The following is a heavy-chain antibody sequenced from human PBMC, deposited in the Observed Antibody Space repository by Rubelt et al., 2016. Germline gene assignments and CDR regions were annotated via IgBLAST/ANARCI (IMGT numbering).Heavy chain of an antibody. Sequence: QVTLKESGPVLVKPTETLTLTCIVSGFSLSNARMSVSWIRQPPGKALEWLAHVFSNDEKSYSTSLQSRLAISKDTSKSQVVLTLTNTAPVEPATYYCERRGPAGASSGFDDWGQGTLVTVAS. CDR3: ERRGPAGASSGFDD. V-gene: IGHV2-26*01. CDR2: VFSNDEK. CDR1: GFSLSNARMS. J-gene: IGHJ4*02. D-gene: IGHD2-2*01.